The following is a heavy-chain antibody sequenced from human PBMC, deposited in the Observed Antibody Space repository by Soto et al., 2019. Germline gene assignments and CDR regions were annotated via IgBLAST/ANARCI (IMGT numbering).Heavy chain of an antibody. CDR2: INPNSGGT. CDR3: ARETSIAARSYYYYGMDV. D-gene: IGHD6-6*01. CDR1: GYTFTGYY. J-gene: IGHJ6*02. V-gene: IGHV1-2*02. Sequence: ASVTVSCKASGYTFTGYYMHWVRQAPGQGLEWMGWINPNSGGTNYAQKFQGRVTMTRDTSISTAYMELSRLRSDDTAVYYCARETSIAARSYYYYGMDVWGHGTKGTVSS.